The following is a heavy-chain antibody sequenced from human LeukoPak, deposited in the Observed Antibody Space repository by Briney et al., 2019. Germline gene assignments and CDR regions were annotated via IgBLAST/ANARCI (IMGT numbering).Heavy chain of an antibody. CDR1: GFTFSSYD. J-gene: IGHJ3*01. Sequence: GGSLRLSCAASGFTFSSYDMNWVRQAPGKGLEWVSYISSSSSYIYYADSVKGRFTISRDNAKNSLYLQMNSLRAEETAVYYCARVDAFDLWGQGTMVTVSS. CDR3: ARVDAFDL. CDR2: ISSSSSYI. V-gene: IGHV3-21*01.